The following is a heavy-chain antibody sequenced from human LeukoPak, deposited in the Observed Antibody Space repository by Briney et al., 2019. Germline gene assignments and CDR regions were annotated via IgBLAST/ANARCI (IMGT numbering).Heavy chain of an antibody. V-gene: IGHV3-20*04. CDR3: ASNLYSSSWTSYYYYYYMDV. D-gene: IGHD6-13*01. Sequence: GGSLRLSCAASGFTFDDYGMSWVRQAPGKGLEWVSGINWNGGSTGYADSVKGRFTISRDNAKNSLYPQMNSLRAEDTALYYCASNLYSSSWTSYYYYYYMDVWGKGTTVTVSS. CDR1: GFTFDDYG. J-gene: IGHJ6*03. CDR2: INWNGGST.